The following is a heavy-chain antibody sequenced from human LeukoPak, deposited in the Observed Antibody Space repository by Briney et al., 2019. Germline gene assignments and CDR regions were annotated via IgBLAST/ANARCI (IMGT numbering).Heavy chain of an antibody. V-gene: IGHV3-30*18. CDR3: AKDQSAMVRGAYYFDY. CDR2: MSYDGSTK. CDR1: GFIFSTYG. J-gene: IGHJ4*02. D-gene: IGHD3-10*01. Sequence: QPGRSLRLSCAASGFIFSTYGMRWVRQAPGKGLEWVALMSYDGSTKYYGDSVKGRFTISRDNSKNTLYLQMNSLRAEDTAVYYCAKDQSAMVRGAYYFDYWGQGTLVTVSS.